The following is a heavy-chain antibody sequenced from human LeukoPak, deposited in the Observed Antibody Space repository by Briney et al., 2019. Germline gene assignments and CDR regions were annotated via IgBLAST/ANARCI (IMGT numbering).Heavy chain of an antibody. Sequence: PGGSLRLSCAASGFSFNSYAMSWVRQAPGKGLEWVSIIIASSGATFYADSVKGRFTISRDTSKNTLYLQLNSLRLEATDVYYCAIGGYDYIEVAYFDFWGQGTLVTVSS. CDR3: AIGGYDYIEVAYFDF. J-gene: IGHJ4*02. V-gene: IGHV3-23*01. CDR2: IIASSGAT. CDR1: GFSFNSYA. D-gene: IGHD5-12*01.